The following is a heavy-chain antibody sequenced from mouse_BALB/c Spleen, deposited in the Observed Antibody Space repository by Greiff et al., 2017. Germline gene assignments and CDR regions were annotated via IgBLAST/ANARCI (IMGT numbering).Heavy chain of an antibody. V-gene: IGHV1-9*01. CDR2: ILPGSGST. J-gene: IGHJ4*01. Sequence: VQLQQSGAELMKPGASVKISCKATGYTFSSYWIEWVKQRPGHGLEWIGEILPGSGSTNYNEKFKGKATFTADTSSNTAYMQLSSLTSEDSAVYYCARTYYYGSSYVGAMDYWGQGTSVTVSS. CDR3: ARTYYYGSSYVGAMDY. D-gene: IGHD1-1*01. CDR1: GYTFSSYW.